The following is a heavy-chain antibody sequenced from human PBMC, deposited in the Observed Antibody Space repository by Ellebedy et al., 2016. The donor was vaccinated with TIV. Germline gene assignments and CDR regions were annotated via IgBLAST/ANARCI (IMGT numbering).Heavy chain of an antibody. CDR1: GYTFTGYY. J-gene: IGHJ4*02. D-gene: IGHD2-21*02. V-gene: IGHV1-2*02. CDR2: INPKNGGT. CDR3: ARDGACGGDCYGDNY. Sequence: AASVKVSCKASGYTFTGYYIHWVRQAPGQGLEWMGWINPKNGGTNYAQKFQGRVTMTRDTSISTAYMELSWLRSDDTAVYYCARDGACGGDCYGDNYWGQGSLVTVFS.